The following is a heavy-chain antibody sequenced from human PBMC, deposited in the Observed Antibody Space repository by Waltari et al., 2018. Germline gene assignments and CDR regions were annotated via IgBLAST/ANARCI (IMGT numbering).Heavy chain of an antibody. J-gene: IGHJ3*02. CDR3: ASDSSGYYYHDAFDI. Sequence: QLQLQESGPGLVKPSETLSLTCTVSGGSISSSSYYWGWTRQPPGKGLEWIGSIYYSGSTYYNPSLKSRVTISVDTSKNQFSLKLSSVTAADTAVYYWASDSSGYYYHDAFDIWGQGTMVTVSS. V-gene: IGHV4-39*07. CDR2: IYYSGST. CDR1: GGSISSSSYY. D-gene: IGHD3-22*01.